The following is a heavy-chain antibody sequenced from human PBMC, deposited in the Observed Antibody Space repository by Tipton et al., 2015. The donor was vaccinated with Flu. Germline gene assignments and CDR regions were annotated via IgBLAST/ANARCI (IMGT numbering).Heavy chain of an antibody. D-gene: IGHD3-22*01. J-gene: IGHJ4*02. V-gene: IGHV3-33*01. CDR3: ARGRSYYYDSSGDLWYFDY. CDR1: GFTFSSYG. CDR2: IWYDGSNK. Sequence: SLRLSCAASGFTFSSYGMHWVRQAPGKGLEWVAVIWYDGSNKYYADSVKGRFTISRDNSKNTLYLQMNSLRAEDTAVYYCARGRSYYYDSSGDLWYFDYWGQGTLVTVSS.